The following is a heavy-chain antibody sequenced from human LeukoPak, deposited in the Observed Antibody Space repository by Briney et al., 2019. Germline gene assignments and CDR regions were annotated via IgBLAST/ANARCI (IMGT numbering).Heavy chain of an antibody. CDR2: ISYDGSNK. CDR3: AKAASKWELLDYFDY. J-gene: IGHJ4*02. D-gene: IGHD1-26*01. V-gene: IGHV3-30*18. CDR1: GFTFSSYG. Sequence: PGGSLRLSCAASGFTFSSYGMHWVRQAPGKGLEWVAVISYDGSNKYYADSVKGRFTISRDNSKNTLYLQMNSLRAEDTAVYYCAKAASKWELLDYFDYWGQGTLVTVSS.